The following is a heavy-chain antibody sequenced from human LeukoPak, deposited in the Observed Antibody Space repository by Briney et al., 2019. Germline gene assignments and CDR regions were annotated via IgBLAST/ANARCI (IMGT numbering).Heavy chain of an antibody. CDR1: GYTFTSYG. D-gene: IGHD3-10*01. V-gene: IGHV1-18*01. Sequence: GASVKVSCRASGYTFTSYGISWVRQAPGQGLEWMGWISAYSGNTNYAQKLQGRVTMTTDTSTSTAYMELRSLRSDDTAVYYCARSLRITMVRGAQFDYWGQGTLVTVSS. CDR2: ISAYSGNT. J-gene: IGHJ4*02. CDR3: ARSLRITMVRGAQFDY.